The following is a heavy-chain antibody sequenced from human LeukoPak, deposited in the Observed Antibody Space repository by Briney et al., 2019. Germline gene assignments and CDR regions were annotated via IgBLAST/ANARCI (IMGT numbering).Heavy chain of an antibody. D-gene: IGHD6-6*01. CDR1: GGSISSGGYY. J-gene: IGHJ4*02. CDR2: IYHSGST. CDR3: ARADSSSPFTLEY. V-gene: IGHV4-30-2*01. Sequence: PSETLSLTCTVSGGSISSGGYYWSWIRQPPGKGLEWIGYIYHSGSTYYNPSLKSRVTISVDRSKNQFSLKLSSVTAADTAVYYCARADSSSPFTLEYWGQGTLVTVSS.